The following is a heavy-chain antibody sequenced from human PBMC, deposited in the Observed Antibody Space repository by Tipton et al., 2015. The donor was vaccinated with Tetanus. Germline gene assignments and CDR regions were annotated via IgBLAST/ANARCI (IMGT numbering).Heavy chain of an antibody. CDR3: ARAEVNFTTAPPCYYNVYYYYGMDV. CDR1: GGSFSGYY. Sequence: TLSLTCAVYGGSFSGYYWSWIRQPPGKGLEWIGEINHSGSTNYNPSLKSRVTISVDTAKNQFSLKLSSVTAADTAVYYCARAEVNFTTAPPCYYNVYYYYGMDVWGQGTTVTVSS. V-gene: IGHV4-34*01. J-gene: IGHJ6*02. D-gene: IGHD3-10*01. CDR2: INHSGST.